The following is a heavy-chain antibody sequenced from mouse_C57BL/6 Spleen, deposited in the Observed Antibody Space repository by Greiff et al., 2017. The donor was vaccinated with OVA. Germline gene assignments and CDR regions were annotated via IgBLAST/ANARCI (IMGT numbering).Heavy chain of an antibody. CDR1: GYTFTSYW. D-gene: IGHD2-4*01. V-gene: IGHV1-50*01. CDR3: ARSDYDYDYFDY. CDR2: IDPSDSYT. Sequence: VQLQQPGAELVKPGASVKLSCKASGYTFTSYWMQWVKQRPGQGLEWIGEIDPSDSYTNYNQKFKGKATLTVDTSSSTAYMQLSSLTSEDSAVYYCARSDYDYDYFDYWGQGTTLTVSS. J-gene: IGHJ2*01.